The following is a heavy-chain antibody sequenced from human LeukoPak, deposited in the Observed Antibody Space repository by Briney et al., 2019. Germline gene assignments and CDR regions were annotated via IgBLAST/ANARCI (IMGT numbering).Heavy chain of an antibody. V-gene: IGHV1-46*01. CDR3: ARDYVDDIPMIKDY. CDR2: INLSGGST. CDR1: GYTFTSYH. J-gene: IGHJ4*02. D-gene: IGHD2-8*01. Sequence: ASVKVSCTASGYTFTSYHMHWVRQAPGQGLEWMGLINLSGGSTTYAQRFQGRVTLTRDTSTSTAYMELSSLRSEDTAVYYCARDYVDDIPMIKDYWGQGTLVTVSS.